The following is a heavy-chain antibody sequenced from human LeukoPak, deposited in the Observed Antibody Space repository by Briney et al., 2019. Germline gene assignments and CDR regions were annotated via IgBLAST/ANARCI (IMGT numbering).Heavy chain of an antibody. CDR1: GFTFDDYA. CDR2: ISGDGGST. CDR3: ANDIVPYYGSGRAYYYGMDV. D-gene: IGHD3-10*01. V-gene: IGHV3-43*02. Sequence: PGGSLRLSCAASGFTFDDYAMHWVRQAPGKGLEWVSLISGDGGSTYYADSVKGRFTISRDNSKNSLYLQMNSLRTEDTALYYCANDIVPYYGSGRAYYYGMDVWGQGTTVTVSS. J-gene: IGHJ6*02.